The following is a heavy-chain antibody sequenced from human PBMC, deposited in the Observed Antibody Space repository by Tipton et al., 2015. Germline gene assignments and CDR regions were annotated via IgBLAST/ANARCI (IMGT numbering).Heavy chain of an antibody. CDR2: IYYSGST. D-gene: IGHD1-1*01. CDR3: ARVGYTHGLYWYFDL. V-gene: IGHV4-61*01. Sequence: TLSLTCTVSGASVSSGSYYWSWIRQPPGKGLEWMGHIYYSGSTNYNPSLKSRVTISVDTSKNQFSLKLRSVTAADTAVYYCARVGYTHGLYWYFDLWGRGTLVTVSS. J-gene: IGHJ2*01. CDR1: GASVSSGSYY.